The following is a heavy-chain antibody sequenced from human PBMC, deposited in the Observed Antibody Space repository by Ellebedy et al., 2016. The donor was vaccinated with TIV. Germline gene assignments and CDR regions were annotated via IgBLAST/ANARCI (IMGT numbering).Heavy chain of an antibody. Sequence: MPSETLSLTCTVSGGSISPYYWSWVRQPPGKGLEWIGYIYHSGSTNYNPSLKSRVTMAVDTPKNQFPLKVSSVTAAETAVFYCARQGSGFPPGDYWGQGTLVTVSS. D-gene: IGHD6-19*01. CDR1: GGSISPYY. CDR2: IYHSGST. J-gene: IGHJ4*02. V-gene: IGHV4-59*08. CDR3: ARQGSGFPPGDY.